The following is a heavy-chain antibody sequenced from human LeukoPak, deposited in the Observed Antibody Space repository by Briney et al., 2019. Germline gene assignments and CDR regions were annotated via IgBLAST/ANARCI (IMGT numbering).Heavy chain of an antibody. D-gene: IGHD3-22*01. J-gene: IGHJ4*02. CDR3: AKTLKPYYYDSSGDFDY. Sequence: GGTLRLSCAASGVTFSSYGMHWGRQAPGQGQELVSVIWYDGSNKYYADSVKGRFTISRDNSKNTLYLQMNSLRAEDTAVYYCAKTLKPYYYDSSGDFDYWGQGTLVTVSS. V-gene: IGHV3-33*06. CDR1: GVTFSSYG. CDR2: IWYDGSNK.